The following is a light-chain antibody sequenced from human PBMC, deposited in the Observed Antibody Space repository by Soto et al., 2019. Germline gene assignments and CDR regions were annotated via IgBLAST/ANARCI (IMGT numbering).Light chain of an antibody. Sequence: QSVLSQPPSVSGAPRQRVTLSRSGSSSNLGKNAVNWLQQLPGKAPKLLIYDDDLLAARLSDRFSGSKSGNSDSRAISALQSGDGGDYHCAAWDDRLNAVVFGGGTKLTVL. V-gene: IGLV1-36*01. CDR3: AAWDDRLNAVV. CDR1: SSNLGKNA. CDR2: DDD. J-gene: IGLJ2*01.